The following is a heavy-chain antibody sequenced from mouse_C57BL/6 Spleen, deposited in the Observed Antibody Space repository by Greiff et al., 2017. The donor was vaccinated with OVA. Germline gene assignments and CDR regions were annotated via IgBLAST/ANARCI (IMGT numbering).Heavy chain of an antibody. J-gene: IGHJ4*01. CDR1: GFTFTDYY. D-gene: IGHD3-2*02. Sequence: DVMLVESGGGLVQPGGSLSLSCAASGFTFTDYYMSWVRQPPGKALEWLGFIRNKANGYTTEYSASVKGRFTISRDNSQSILYLQMNALRAEDSATYYCARYRTAQATYAMDYWGQGTSVTVSS. CDR3: ARYRTAQATYAMDY. CDR2: IRNKANGYTT. V-gene: IGHV7-3*01.